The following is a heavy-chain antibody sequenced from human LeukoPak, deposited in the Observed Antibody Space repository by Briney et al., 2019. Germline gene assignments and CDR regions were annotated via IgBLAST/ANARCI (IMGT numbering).Heavy chain of an antibody. CDR2: INWNGGST. CDR1: GFTFDDYG. J-gene: IGHJ5*02. CDR3: ARDGGIVGATVDWFDP. Sequence: GGSLRLSCAASGFTFDDYGMSWVRQAPGKGLEWVSGINWNGGSTGYADSVKGRFTISRDNAKNSLYLQMNSLRAEDTALYYCARDGGIVGATVDWFDPWGQGTLVTVSS. D-gene: IGHD1-26*01. V-gene: IGHV3-20*04.